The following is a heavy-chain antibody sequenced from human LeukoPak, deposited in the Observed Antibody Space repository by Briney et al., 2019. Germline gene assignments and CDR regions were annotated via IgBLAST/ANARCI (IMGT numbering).Heavy chain of an antibody. CDR3: ARGPYSTSPHFDY. Sequence: ASVKVSCKASGYSFTGYYMHWVRQAPGQGLEWMGWINPNSGGTHYAQKFQGRVTMTRDTSISTAYMELSSLRSDDTAIYYCARGPYSTSPHFDYWGQGTLVTVSS. J-gene: IGHJ4*02. D-gene: IGHD6-6*01. V-gene: IGHV1-2*02. CDR1: GYSFTGYY. CDR2: INPNSGGT.